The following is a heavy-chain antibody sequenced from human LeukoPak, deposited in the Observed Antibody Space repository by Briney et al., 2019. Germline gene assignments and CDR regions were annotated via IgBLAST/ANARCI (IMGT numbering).Heavy chain of an antibody. D-gene: IGHD1-26*01. J-gene: IGHJ4*02. CDR1: GFTFSSYS. CDR2: ISSSSSYI. CDR3: ARAQVGTPTDC. V-gene: IGHV3-21*06. Sequence: PGGSLRLSCAASGFTFSSYSMNWVRQAPGKGLEWVSSISSSSSYIYYADSVKGRFTISRDIAKNTLYLQMNSLRAEDTAVYYCARAQVGTPTDCWGQGTLVTVSS.